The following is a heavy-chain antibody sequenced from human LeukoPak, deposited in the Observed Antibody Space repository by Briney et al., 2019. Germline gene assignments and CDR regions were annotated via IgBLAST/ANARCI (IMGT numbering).Heavy chain of an antibody. CDR3: GSLSRVDCTNGVCYYFDY. J-gene: IGHJ4*02. D-gene: IGHD2-8*01. Sequence: SVKVSCKASGGTFSSYAISWVRQAPGQGLEWMGGIIPIFGTANYAQKFQGRVTITADESTSTAYMELSSLRSEDTAVYYCGSLSRVDCTNGVCYYFDYWGQGTLVTVSS. CDR1: GGTFSSYA. CDR2: IIPIFGTA. V-gene: IGHV1-69*13.